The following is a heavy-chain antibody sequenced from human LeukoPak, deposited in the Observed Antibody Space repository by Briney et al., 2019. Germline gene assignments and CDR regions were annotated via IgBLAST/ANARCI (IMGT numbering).Heavy chain of an antibody. CDR1: GYSISSGYY. J-gene: IGHJ1*01. CDR3: ARRRYYDGSGYLE. D-gene: IGHD3-22*01. V-gene: IGHV4-38-2*01. CDR2: IYHSGST. Sequence: PSETLSLTCAVSGYSISSGYYWGWIRQPPGKGLEWIGSIYHSGSTYYNPSLKSRVTISVDTSNNQFSLNLRSVTAADTAVYYCARRRYYDGSGYLEWGQGTLLSVSS.